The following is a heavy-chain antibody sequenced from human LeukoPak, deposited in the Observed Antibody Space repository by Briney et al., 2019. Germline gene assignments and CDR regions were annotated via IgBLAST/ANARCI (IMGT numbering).Heavy chain of an antibody. CDR1: GYSFTSYW. CDR3: ARPRDVRYFDWLSLGD. J-gene: IGHJ4*02. V-gene: IGHV5-51*01. D-gene: IGHD3-9*01. Sequence: GESLKISCKGSGYSFTSYWIGWVRQMPGKGLDWMGIIYPSDSDIRYSPSFQGQVTISADKSINTAYLQWSSLRASDTAMYYCARPRDVRYFDWLSLGDWGQGTLVTVSS. CDR2: IYPSDSDI.